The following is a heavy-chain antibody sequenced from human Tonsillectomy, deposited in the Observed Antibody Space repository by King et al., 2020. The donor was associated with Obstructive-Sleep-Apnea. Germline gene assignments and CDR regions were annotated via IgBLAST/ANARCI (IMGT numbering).Heavy chain of an antibody. J-gene: IGHJ4*02. CDR1: GFTFSSYW. CDR2: ISSDGSST. V-gene: IGHV3-74*01. Sequence: VQLVESGGGLVQPGGSLRLSCAASGFTFSSYWMHWVRQAPGKGLVWVSRISSDGSSTSYADSVKGRFTISRDNAKNTLFLQMNSLRAEDPAVYYCAREDITLWFGESNWGQGTLVTVSS. D-gene: IGHD3-10*01. CDR3: AREDITLWFGESN.